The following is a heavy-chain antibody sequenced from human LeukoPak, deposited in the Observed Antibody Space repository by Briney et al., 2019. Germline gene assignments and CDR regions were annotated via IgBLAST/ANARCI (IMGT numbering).Heavy chain of an antibody. CDR1: GGSISSGDYY. CDR2: IYYSGST. J-gene: IGHJ5*02. V-gene: IGHV4-30-4*01. CDR3: ARDLWFGGPGIFDP. D-gene: IGHD3-10*01. Sequence: SETLSLTCTVSGGSISSGDYYWSWIRQPPGKGLEWIGYIYYSGSTYYNPSLKSRVTISVDTSKNQFSLKLSSVTAADTAVYYCARDLWFGGPGIFDPWGQGTLVTVSS.